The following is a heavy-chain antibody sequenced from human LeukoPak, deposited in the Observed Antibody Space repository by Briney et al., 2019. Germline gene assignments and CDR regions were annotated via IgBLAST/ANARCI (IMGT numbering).Heavy chain of an antibody. J-gene: IGHJ4*02. CDR1: GFTFSNYW. D-gene: IGHD1-26*01. CDR2: IKQDGSEI. V-gene: IGHV3-7*03. CDR3: ARGMGVGAFLY. Sequence: GGSLRLSCAASGFTFSNYWMSWVRQAPGKELEWVANIKQDGSEIYYVDSVKGRFTISRDNSKNTLYLQMNSLRAEDTAVYYCARGMGVGAFLYWGQGTLVTVSS.